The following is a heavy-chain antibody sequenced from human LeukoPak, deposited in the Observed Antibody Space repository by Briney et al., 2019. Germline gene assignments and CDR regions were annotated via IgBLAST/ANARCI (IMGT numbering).Heavy chain of an antibody. CDR2: ISSSSSYI. CDR3: ARGYCSGGSCYRLGSFDP. V-gene: IGHV3-21*04. J-gene: IGHJ5*02. Sequence: GGSLRLSCAASGFTFSSYSMNWVRQAPGKGLEWVSSISSSSSYIYYADSVKGRFTISRGNAKNSLYLQMNSLRAEDTAVYYCARGYCSGGSCYRLGSFDPWGQGTLVTVSS. CDR1: GFTFSSYS. D-gene: IGHD2-15*01.